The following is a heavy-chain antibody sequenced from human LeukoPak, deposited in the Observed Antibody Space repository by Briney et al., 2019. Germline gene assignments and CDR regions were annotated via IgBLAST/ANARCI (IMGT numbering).Heavy chain of an antibody. J-gene: IGHJ4*02. Sequence: PGGSLRLSCAASGFTFSSYAMSWVRQAPGKGLEWVGRIKSKTDGGTTDYAAPIKGRFTISRDDSKNTLYLQINSLKTEDTAVYYCTTDSSGWSNWGQGTLVIVSS. CDR2: IKSKTDGGTT. CDR3: TTDSSGWSN. D-gene: IGHD6-19*01. CDR1: GFTFSSYA. V-gene: IGHV3-15*01.